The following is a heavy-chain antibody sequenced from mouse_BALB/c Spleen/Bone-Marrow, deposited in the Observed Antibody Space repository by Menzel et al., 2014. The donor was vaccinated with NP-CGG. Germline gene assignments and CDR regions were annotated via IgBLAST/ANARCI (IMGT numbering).Heavy chain of an antibody. CDR2: ISYDGSN. Sequence: ESGPGLVKPSQSLSLTCSVTGYSITSGYYWNWIRQFPGNKLEWMGYISYDGSNNYNPSLKNRISITRGTSKNQFFLKLSSVTTEDTATYYCARGGPYDYDYAMDYWGQGTSVTVSS. D-gene: IGHD2-4*01. V-gene: IGHV3-6*02. J-gene: IGHJ4*01. CDR3: ARGGPYDYDYAMDY. CDR1: GYSITSGYY.